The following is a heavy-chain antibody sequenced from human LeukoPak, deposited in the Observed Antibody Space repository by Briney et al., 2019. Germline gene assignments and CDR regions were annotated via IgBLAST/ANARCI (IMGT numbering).Heavy chain of an antibody. V-gene: IGHV4-4*07. Sequence: SETLSLTCTVSGGSISNYYWSWLRQPAGKGLEWIGRIYGSGRTNHNPSLKSRVTMSVDTSKNQFSLKLSSVTAADKAVYYCARDSGDYGSSDYWGQGTLVTVSS. CDR2: IYGSGRT. D-gene: IGHD2-21*02. CDR3: ARDSGDYGSSDY. J-gene: IGHJ4*02. CDR1: GGSISNYY.